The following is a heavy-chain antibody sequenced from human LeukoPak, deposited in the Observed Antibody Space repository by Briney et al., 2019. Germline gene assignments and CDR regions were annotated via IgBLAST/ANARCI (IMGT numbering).Heavy chain of an antibody. J-gene: IGHJ3*02. CDR2: ISSSSHYI. Sequence: PGGSLRLSCAASGFTFSSYSMNWVRQAPGKGLEWVSSISSSSHYISYADSVKGRFTISRDNAKNSLFLQMNSLRAEDTAVYYCATSEYDAFDIWGQGTMVTVPS. CDR3: ATSEYDAFDI. V-gene: IGHV3-21*01. CDR1: GFTFSSYS. D-gene: IGHD2/OR15-2a*01.